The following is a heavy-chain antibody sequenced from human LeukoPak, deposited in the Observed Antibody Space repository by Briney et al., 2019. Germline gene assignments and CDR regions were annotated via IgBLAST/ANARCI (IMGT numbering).Heavy chain of an antibody. CDR3: ARANRQVVPAAIPRYYFDY. V-gene: IGHV1-8*01. CDR2: MNPNSGNT. J-gene: IGHJ4*02. Sequence: ASVKVSCKASGYTFTSYDINWVRQATGQGLEWMGWMNPNSGNTGYAQKFQGRVTMTRNTSISTAYMELSSLRSEDTAVYYCARANRQVVPAAIPRYYFDYWGQGALVTVSS. D-gene: IGHD2-2*02. CDR1: GYTFTSYD.